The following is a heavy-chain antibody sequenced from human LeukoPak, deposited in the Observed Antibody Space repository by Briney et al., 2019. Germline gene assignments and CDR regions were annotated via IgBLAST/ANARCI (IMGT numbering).Heavy chain of an antibody. V-gene: IGHV1-2*02. Sequence: ASVKVSCKASGYTFTGYYMHWVRQAPGQGLEWMGWINPNSGGTNYAQKFQGRVTMTRDTSISTAYMELSRLRSDDTAVYYCAREGLHDYGDYDDAFDIWGQGTMVTVSS. CDR1: GYTFTGYY. D-gene: IGHD4-17*01. CDR2: INPNSGGT. J-gene: IGHJ3*02. CDR3: AREGLHDYGDYDDAFDI.